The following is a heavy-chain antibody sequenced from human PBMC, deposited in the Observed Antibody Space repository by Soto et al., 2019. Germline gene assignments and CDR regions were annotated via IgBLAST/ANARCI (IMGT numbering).Heavy chain of an antibody. D-gene: IGHD2-2*01. CDR1: GFTFSSYG. J-gene: IGHJ4*02. CDR3: AKMSGYQLPTYYFDY. CDR2: ISYDGSNK. Sequence: QVQLVESGGGVVQPGRSLRLSCAASGFTFSSYGMHWVRQAPGKGLEWVAVISYDGSNKYYADSVKGRFTISRDNSKNTLYLQMNSLRAEDTAVSYCAKMSGYQLPTYYFDYWGQGTLVTVSS. V-gene: IGHV3-30*18.